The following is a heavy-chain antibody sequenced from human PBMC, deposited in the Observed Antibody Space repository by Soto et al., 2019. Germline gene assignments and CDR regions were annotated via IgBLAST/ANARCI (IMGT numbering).Heavy chain of an antibody. J-gene: IGHJ4*02. CDR2: ISGSGGST. V-gene: IGHV3-23*01. CDR3: AKDQGSSWYEVDY. CDR1: GFTFSNYA. D-gene: IGHD6-13*01. Sequence: EGQLLESGGGLVQPVGSLRLSLAASGFTFSNYAVTWVRQAPGKGLEWVSTISGSGGSTYYADSVKGRFTISSDNSKHSRYLQMNSRRGEDTAVYYCAKDQGSSWYEVDYWGQGTLVTGSS.